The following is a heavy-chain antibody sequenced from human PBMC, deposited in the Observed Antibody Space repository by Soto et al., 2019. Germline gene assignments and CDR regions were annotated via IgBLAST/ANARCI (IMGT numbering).Heavy chain of an antibody. V-gene: IGHV1-8*02. D-gene: IGHD3-10*01. CDR3: ALYYRSGSYYGWFDS. Sequence: ASVKVSGKASGNTFTSYDINWVRQATGQGLEWMGWMNPNNGNTGYAQKFQGRVSMTTNTAISTAYMELSSLGSEDTAVYYCALYYRSGSYYGWFDSWGQGTLVTVSS. CDR1: GNTFTSYD. J-gene: IGHJ5*01. CDR2: MNPNNGNT.